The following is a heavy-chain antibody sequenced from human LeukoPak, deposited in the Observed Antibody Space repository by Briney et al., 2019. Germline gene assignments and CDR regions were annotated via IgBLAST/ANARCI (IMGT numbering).Heavy chain of an antibody. V-gene: IGHV3-21*01. D-gene: IGHD3-22*01. CDR1: GFTFSSYS. Sequence: GGSLRLSCAASGFTFSSYSMNWVRQAPGKGLEWVSSISSSSSYVYYADSVKGRFTISRDNAKNSLYLQMNSLRAEDTAVYYCARENNYYDSSGYYVYYFDYWGQGTLVTVSS. CDR3: ARENNYYDSSGYYVYYFDY. J-gene: IGHJ4*02. CDR2: ISSSSSYV.